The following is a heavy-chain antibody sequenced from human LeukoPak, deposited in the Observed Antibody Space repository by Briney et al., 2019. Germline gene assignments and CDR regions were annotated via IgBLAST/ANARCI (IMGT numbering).Heavy chain of an antibody. D-gene: IGHD1-26*01. Sequence: GGSLRLSCAESGFTFSSYGMHWVRQAPGKGLEWVAFIRYDGSNKYYADSVKGRFTISRDNSKNTLYLQMNSLRAEDTAVYYCAKEEVQWELRFDYWGQGTLVTVSS. CDR1: GFTFSSYG. CDR3: AKEEVQWELRFDY. J-gene: IGHJ4*02. CDR2: IRYDGSNK. V-gene: IGHV3-30*02.